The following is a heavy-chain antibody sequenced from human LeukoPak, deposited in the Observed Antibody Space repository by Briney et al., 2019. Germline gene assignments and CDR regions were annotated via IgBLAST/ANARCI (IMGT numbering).Heavy chain of an antibody. CDR1: GFTCTNYW. CDR2: LPPDELGI. V-gene: IGHV3-74*01. CDR3: VGTIASRGSEY. D-gene: IGHD6-6*01. J-gene: IGHJ4*02. Sequence: GGSLRLSCAASGFTCTNYWMHWVRQAPGMGLVWDSRLPPDELGIIYADSVKGRFTVSRDNAKNTVYPQMNNLRVDDTAMYYCVGTIASRGSEYWGQGALVTVSS.